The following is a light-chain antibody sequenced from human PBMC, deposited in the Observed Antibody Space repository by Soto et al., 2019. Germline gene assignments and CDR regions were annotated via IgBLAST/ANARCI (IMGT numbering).Light chain of an antibody. CDR2: WAS. CDR1: QSVLYSSNSKDY. CDR3: QQYYSSPLT. J-gene: IGKJ4*01. Sequence: DIVMTQSPDSLAVSLGERATINCKSSQSVLYSSNSKDYLAWYQQQPGQPPKLLIYWASTRESVVPDRFSGSGSGTDFTLTIIRLQPEDGAVYYCQQYYSSPLTFGGGTKVEIK. V-gene: IGKV4-1*01.